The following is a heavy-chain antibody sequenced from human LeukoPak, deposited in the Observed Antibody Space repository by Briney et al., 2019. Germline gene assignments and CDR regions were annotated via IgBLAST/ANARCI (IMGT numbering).Heavy chain of an antibody. CDR1: GFTFSSYG. CDR3: AKNRGTTVTTTCFDY. CDR2: IWYDGSKK. V-gene: IGHV3-33*06. Sequence: GGSLRLSCAASGFTFSSYGMHWVRQAPGKGLEWVAVIWYDGSKKYYADSVKGRFTISRDNSKNTLYLQMNSLRAEDTAVYYCAKNRGTTVTTTCFDYWGQGTLVTVSS. J-gene: IGHJ4*02. D-gene: IGHD4-11*01.